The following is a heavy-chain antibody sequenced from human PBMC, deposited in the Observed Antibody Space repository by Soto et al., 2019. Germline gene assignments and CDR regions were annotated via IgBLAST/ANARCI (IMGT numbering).Heavy chain of an antibody. V-gene: IGHV1-2*04. CDR1: GYTFTGYY. D-gene: IGHD6-13*01. CDR3: ARESSYSSSWYYRYFQH. CDR2: INPNSGGT. Sequence: ASVKVSCKASGYTFTGYYMHWVRQAPGQGLEWMGWINPNSGGTNYAQKFQGWVTMTRDTSISTAYMELSRLRSDDTAVYYCARESSYSSSWYYRYFQHWGQGTLVTVSS. J-gene: IGHJ1*01.